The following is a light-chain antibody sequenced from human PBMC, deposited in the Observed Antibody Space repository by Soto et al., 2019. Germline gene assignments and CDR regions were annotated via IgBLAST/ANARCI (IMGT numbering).Light chain of an antibody. Sequence: QSALTQPASVSGSPGQSITISCTGTSSDVGSYNLVSWYQQHPGKAPKLMIYEVSKRPSGVANRFSGSKSGNTASLTSSGLQAEDEADYYCCAYGGSSTYVFGTGTKLTVL. J-gene: IGLJ1*01. CDR3: CAYGGSSTYV. V-gene: IGLV2-23*02. CDR2: EVS. CDR1: SSDVGSYNL.